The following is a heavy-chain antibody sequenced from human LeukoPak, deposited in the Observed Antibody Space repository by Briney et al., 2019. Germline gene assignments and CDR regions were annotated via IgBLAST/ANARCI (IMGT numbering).Heavy chain of an antibody. D-gene: IGHD3-22*01. CDR2: VNPSSGST. J-gene: IGHJ4*02. CDR3: ARGLVYYDSSLFDY. Sequence: ASVKVSCKASGYTFTSYFMHWVRQAPGQGLEWMGVVNPSSGSTTYSQKFQGRVTMTRDTSTSTVYMDLGSLRSDDTAVYYCARGLVYYDSSLFDYWGQGTLVTVSS. CDR1: GYTFTSYF. V-gene: IGHV1-46*01.